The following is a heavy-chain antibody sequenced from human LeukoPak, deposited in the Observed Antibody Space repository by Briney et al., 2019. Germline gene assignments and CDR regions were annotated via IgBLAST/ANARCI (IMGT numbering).Heavy chain of an antibody. V-gene: IGHV3-7*01. CDR1: GFTFSNYA. CDR2: INQDGSEK. J-gene: IGHJ3*02. CDR3: ARDSESDAFDI. Sequence: GGSLRLSCAASGFTFSNYAMSWVRQAPGKGLEWVAIINQDGSEKYYVDSVKGRFTISRDNARNSLYLQMDSLRAEDTAIYYCARDSESDAFDIWGQGTMVTVSS. D-gene: IGHD3-10*01.